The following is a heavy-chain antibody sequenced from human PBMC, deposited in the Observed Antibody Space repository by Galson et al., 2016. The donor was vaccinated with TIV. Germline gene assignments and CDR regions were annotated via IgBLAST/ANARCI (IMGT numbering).Heavy chain of an antibody. Sequence: SLRLSCAASGFAFSTYAMHWVRQDPGKGLEWVALISYYGSDKYYADSVKGRFTISRDNSKNTLYLQMNNLRAEDTAVYYCARGALDTDREYYYYYGLDVWGQGSTVTVSS. CDR2: ISYYGSDK. D-gene: IGHD5-18*01. J-gene: IGHJ6*02. CDR3: ARGALDTDREYYYYYGLDV. CDR1: GFAFSTYA. V-gene: IGHV3-30-3*01.